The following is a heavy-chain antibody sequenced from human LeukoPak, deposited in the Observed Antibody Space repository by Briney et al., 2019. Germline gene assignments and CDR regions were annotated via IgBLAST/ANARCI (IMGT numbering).Heavy chain of an antibody. CDR3: ARLTDSSSSWLTRGHYFDY. D-gene: IGHD6-13*01. V-gene: IGHV4-39*01. CDR2: IYYSGST. CDR1: GGSISSSSYY. Sequence: SETLSLTCTDSGGSISSSSYYWGWIRQPPGKGLEWIGSIYYSGSTYYNPSLKSRVTISVDTSKNQFSLKLSSVTAADTAVYYCARLTDSSSSWLTRGHYFDYWGQGTLVTVSS. J-gene: IGHJ4*02.